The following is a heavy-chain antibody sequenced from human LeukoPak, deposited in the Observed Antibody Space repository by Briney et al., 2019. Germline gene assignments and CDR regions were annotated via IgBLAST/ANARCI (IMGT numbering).Heavy chain of an antibody. CDR2: ISYDGSDN. CDR1: GFTFSSYD. J-gene: IGHJ4*02. CDR3: AENKVGGYSGYDYTFDS. Sequence: PGGSLRLSCAASGFTFSSYDMHWVRQAPGKGLEWVAAISYDGSDNYYADSVKGRFTISRDNSMHTLYLQMNSLRAEDTAVYYCAENKVGGYSGYDYTFDSWGQGTLVTVSS. V-gene: IGHV3-30*03. D-gene: IGHD5-12*01.